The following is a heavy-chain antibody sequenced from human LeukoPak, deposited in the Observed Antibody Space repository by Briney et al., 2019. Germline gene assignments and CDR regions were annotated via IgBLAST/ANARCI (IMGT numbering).Heavy chain of an antibody. CDR3: ERGRVTMTSPDY. J-gene: IGHJ4*02. V-gene: IGHV1-2*06. D-gene: IGHD3-22*01. CDR1: GYTFTGYY. Sequence: ASVKVSCTASGYTFTGYYMHWVRQAPGQGLEWMGRINPNSGGTNYAQKFQGRVTITRDTSISTAYMELSRLRSDDTAVYYCERGRVTMTSPDYWGQGTLVTVSS. CDR2: INPNSGGT.